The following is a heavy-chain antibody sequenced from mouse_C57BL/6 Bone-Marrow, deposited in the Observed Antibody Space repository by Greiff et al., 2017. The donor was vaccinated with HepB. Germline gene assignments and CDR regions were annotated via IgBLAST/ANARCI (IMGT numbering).Heavy chain of an antibody. V-gene: IGHV1-64*01. D-gene: IGHD1-1*01. Sequence: QVQLQQPGAELVKPGASVKLSCKASGYTFTSYWMHWVKQRPGQGLEWIGMIHPNSGSTNYNEKFKSKATLTVDKSSSTAYMQLSSLTSEDSAVDYCARPNYYGSSWFAYWGQGTLVTVSA. CDR2: IHPNSGST. CDR1: GYTFTSYW. CDR3: ARPNYYGSSWFAY. J-gene: IGHJ3*01.